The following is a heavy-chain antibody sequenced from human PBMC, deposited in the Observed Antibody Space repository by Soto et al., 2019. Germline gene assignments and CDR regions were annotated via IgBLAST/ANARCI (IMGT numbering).Heavy chain of an antibody. Sequence: QVQLVESGGGVVQPGRSLRLSCAASGFTFSNYGIHWVRQAPGKGLEWVAVISYAGNTVYYADSVKDRFTISRDDSKSTVYLQLNSLGADDTAVYYGAKRSGVGPNYFDSWGHGTLVTVSS. CDR2: ISYAGNTV. CDR1: GFTFSNYG. CDR3: AKRSGVGPNYFDS. J-gene: IGHJ5*01. D-gene: IGHD1-26*01. V-gene: IGHV3-30*18.